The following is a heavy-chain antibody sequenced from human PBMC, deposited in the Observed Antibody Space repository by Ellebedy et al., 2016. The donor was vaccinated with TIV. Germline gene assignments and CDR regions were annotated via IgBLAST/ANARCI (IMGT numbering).Heavy chain of an antibody. V-gene: IGHV4-39*06. Sequence: MPSETLSLTCTVSGGSISSSSYHWGWIRLPPGKGLEWIGNIYHRGRTYYNPSLQRRVTISVDTSKNQFPLRLNSVTAADTAVYYCARFVRATKAFDIWGQGTMVTVSS. CDR1: GGSISSSSYH. CDR2: IYHRGRT. D-gene: IGHD5-12*01. J-gene: IGHJ3*02. CDR3: ARFVRATKAFDI.